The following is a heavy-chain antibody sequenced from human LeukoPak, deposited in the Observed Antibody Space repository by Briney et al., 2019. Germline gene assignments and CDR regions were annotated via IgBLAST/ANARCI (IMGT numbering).Heavy chain of an antibody. CDR1: GYTFTSYG. Sequence: ASVKVSCKASGYTFTSYGISWVRQAPGQGLEWMGWISAYNGNTNYAQKLQGRVIMTTDTSTSTAYMALRSLRSDDTAVYYCARAGIVVVVAAQGDAFDIWGQGTMVTVSS. J-gene: IGHJ3*02. D-gene: IGHD2-15*01. CDR3: ARAGIVVVVAAQGDAFDI. V-gene: IGHV1-18*01. CDR2: ISAYNGNT.